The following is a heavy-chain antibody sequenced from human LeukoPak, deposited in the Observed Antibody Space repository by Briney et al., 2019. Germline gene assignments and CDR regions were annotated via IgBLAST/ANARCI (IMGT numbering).Heavy chain of an antibody. Sequence: ASVKVSCKASGYTFTSYDINWVRQATGQGLEWMGWMNPNSGNTGYARKFQGRVTITRNTSISTAYMELSSLRSEDTAVYYCARARRGYSLYYYYMDVWGKGTTVTVSS. CDR2: MNPNSGNT. CDR3: ARARRGYSLYYYYMDV. V-gene: IGHV1-8*03. J-gene: IGHJ6*03. D-gene: IGHD5-18*01. CDR1: GYTFTSYD.